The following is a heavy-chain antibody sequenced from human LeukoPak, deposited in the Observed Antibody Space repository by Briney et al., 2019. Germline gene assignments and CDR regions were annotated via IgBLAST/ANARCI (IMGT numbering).Heavy chain of an antibody. J-gene: IGHJ5*02. CDR1: GGSISSYY. V-gene: IGHV4-38-2*02. Sequence: PSETLSLTCTVSGGSISSYYWSWIRQPPGKGLEWIGSIYHSGSTYYNPSLKSRVTISVDTSKNQFSPKLSSVTAADTAVYYCARDCPHVRPQDNWFDPWGQGTLVTVSS. CDR2: IYHSGST. CDR3: ARDCPHVRPQDNWFDP.